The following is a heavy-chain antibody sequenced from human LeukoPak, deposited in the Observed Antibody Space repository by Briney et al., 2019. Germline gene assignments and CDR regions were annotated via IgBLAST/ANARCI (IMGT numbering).Heavy chain of an antibody. CDR1: GYTFTSYY. CDR3: AIVRLSYGSTLTNFDY. CDR2: INPSGGST. J-gene: IGHJ4*02. V-gene: IGHV1-46*01. D-gene: IGHD3-10*01. Sequence: ASVKVSCKASGYTFTSYYMHWVRQAPGQGLEWMGIINPSGGSTSYAQKFQGRVTMTRDTSISTAYMELGRLRSDDTAVYYCAIVRLSYGSTLTNFDYWGQGTLVTVSS.